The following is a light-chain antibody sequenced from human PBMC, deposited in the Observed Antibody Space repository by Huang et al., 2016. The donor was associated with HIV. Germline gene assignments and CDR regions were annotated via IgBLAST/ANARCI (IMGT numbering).Light chain of an antibody. Sequence: EIVMTQSPATLSVSPGQRVTLSCRANRSVSTNLAWYQQRHGQAPRLLIYGSSTRAPGSPARFSGSGSGTDFSLTINSLQSEDFVLYYCHQYNNWLLSFGGGTRV. CDR1: RSVSTN. CDR3: HQYNNWLLS. J-gene: IGKJ4*01. V-gene: IGKV3-15*01. CDR2: GSS.